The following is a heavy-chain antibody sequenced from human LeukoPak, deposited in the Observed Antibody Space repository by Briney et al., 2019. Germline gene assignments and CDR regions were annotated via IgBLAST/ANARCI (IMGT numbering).Heavy chain of an antibody. V-gene: IGHV4-39*01. D-gene: IGHD6-19*01. CDR3: ARPRRSGWQPFDY. CDR2: VYYSGST. CDR1: NGSISSSCYY. Sequence: PSETLILSCTVSNGSISSSCYYWVWIRQPPGKGLEWIGRVYYSGSTYYNSSLKSRATISVDTSKNQFSLKLSSVTAADTAVYYCARPRRSGWQPFDYWGHGTRVTVSS. J-gene: IGHJ4*01.